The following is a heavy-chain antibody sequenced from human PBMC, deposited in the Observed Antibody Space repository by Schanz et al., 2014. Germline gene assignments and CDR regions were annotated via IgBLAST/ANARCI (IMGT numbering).Heavy chain of an antibody. CDR1: GFTLSSYA. CDR2: ISYDGSNK. V-gene: IGHV3-30-3*01. D-gene: IGHD6-19*01. Sequence: QVQLVESGGGVVQPGRSLRLSCAAYGFTLSSYAMHWVRQAPGKGLEWVAVISYDGSNKYYADSVKGRFTISRDNSKNTLYLQMNTLRAEDTAIYYCAKLSSSGRLAGYFDYWGQGALVTVSS. J-gene: IGHJ4*02. CDR3: AKLSSSGRLAGYFDY.